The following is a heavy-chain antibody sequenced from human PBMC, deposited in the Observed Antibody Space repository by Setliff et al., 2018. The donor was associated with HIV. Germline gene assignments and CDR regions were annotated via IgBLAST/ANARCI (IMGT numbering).Heavy chain of an antibody. CDR3: AKAQYSQTRTLGY. J-gene: IGHJ4*02. D-gene: IGHD6-6*01. CDR1: GFSFGDYY. V-gene: IGHV3-11*01. Sequence: PGGSLRLSCAAPGFSFGDYYMSWVRQAPGKGLEWISYISRSGSSIYYADSVKGRFTISRDNSKNSLYLQMNSLRAEDTALYYCAKAQYSQTRTLGYWGQGTLVTVSS. CDR2: ISRSGSSI.